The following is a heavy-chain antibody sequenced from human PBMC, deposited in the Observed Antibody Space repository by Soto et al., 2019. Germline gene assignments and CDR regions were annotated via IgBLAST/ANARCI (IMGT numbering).Heavy chain of an antibody. D-gene: IGHD3-22*01. V-gene: IGHV3-30-3*01. CDR1: GFTFSGYA. CDR3: ARDYYDSSGYYYEEGGLMPVC. CDR2: ISYDGTNK. J-gene: IGHJ3*01. Sequence: RLSCAASGFTFSGYAMHWVRQAPGNGLEWVAGISYDGTNKYYADCVKGRFTISRDNSKNTLYLEMNSLRAEDTAVYYCARDYYDSSGYYYEEGGLMPVCWGQGTMVTVSS.